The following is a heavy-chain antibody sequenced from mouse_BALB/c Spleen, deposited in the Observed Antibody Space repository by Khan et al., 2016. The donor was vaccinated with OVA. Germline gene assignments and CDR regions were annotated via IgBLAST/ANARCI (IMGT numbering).Heavy chain of an antibody. CDR3: ARPSYYGNPWFTY. V-gene: IGHV5-9*02. J-gene: IGHJ3*01. Sequence: EVELVESGGGLVKPGGSLKLSCAASGFAFSSYDMSWVRQTPEKRLEWVATISGTGSYTYYPDSVKGRFPISRDNARNTLYLQMSSLRSEDTALYYFARPSYYGNPWFTYWGQGTLVTVSA. CDR1: GFAFSSYD. D-gene: IGHD2-10*01. CDR2: ISGTGSYT.